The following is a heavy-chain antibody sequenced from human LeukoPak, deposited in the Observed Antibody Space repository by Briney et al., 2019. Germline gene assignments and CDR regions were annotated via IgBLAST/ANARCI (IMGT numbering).Heavy chain of an antibody. D-gene: IGHD3-3*01. CDR1: GGSISSSY. CDR2: IYYSGST. J-gene: IGHJ4*02. CDR3: ARDLGTIFGVVIIPQYYFDY. Sequence: PSETLSLTCTVSGGSISSSYWSWIRQPPGKGLEWIGYIYYSGSTTYNPSLKSRVTISVDTSKNQFSLKLSSVTAADTAVYYCARDLGTIFGVVIIPQYYFDYWGQGTLVTVSS. V-gene: IGHV4-59*01.